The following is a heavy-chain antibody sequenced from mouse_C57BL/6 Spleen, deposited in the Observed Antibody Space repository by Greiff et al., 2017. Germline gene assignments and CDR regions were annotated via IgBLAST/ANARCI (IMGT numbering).Heavy chain of an antibody. J-gene: IGHJ2*01. CDR3: ARRDYDYGKVDY. D-gene: IGHD2-4*01. CDR2: IHPISGST. V-gene: IGHV1-64*01. CDR1: GYTFTSYW. Sequence: QVQLQQSGAELVKPGASVKLSCKASGYTFTSYWMHWVKQRPGQGLEWIGMIHPISGSTNYNEKFKSKATLTVDKSSSTAYMQLSSLTSEDSAVYYCARRDYDYGKVDYWGQGTTLTVSS.